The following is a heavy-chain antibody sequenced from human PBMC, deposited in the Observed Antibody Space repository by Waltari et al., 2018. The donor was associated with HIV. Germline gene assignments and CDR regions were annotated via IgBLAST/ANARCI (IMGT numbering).Heavy chain of an antibody. V-gene: IGHV1-2*06. CDR1: GSTFTGSY. J-gene: IGHJ3*02. D-gene: IGHD2-15*01. CDR2: INPNSGGT. Sequence: QVQLVQSGAEVKKPEASVKVSCKASGSTFTGSYMPWVRQAPGQGLEWMGRINPNSGGTNYAQKFQGRVTMTRDTSISTAYMELSRLRSDDTAVYYCARPSSGGAFDIWGQGTMVTVSS. CDR3: ARPSSGGAFDI.